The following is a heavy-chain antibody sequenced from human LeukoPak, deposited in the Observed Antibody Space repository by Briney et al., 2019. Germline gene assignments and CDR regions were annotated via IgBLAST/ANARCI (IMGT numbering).Heavy chain of an antibody. CDR3: AKALQRDYYGSGSYAYFDY. D-gene: IGHD3-10*01. V-gene: IGHV1-2*02. CDR1: GYTFTGYY. J-gene: IGHJ4*02. Sequence: ASVKVSCKASGYTFTGYYMHWVRQAPGQGLEWMGWINPNSGGTNYAQKFQGRVTMTRNTSISTAYMELSSLRSEDTAVYYCAKALQRDYYGSGSYAYFDYWGQGTLVTVSS. CDR2: INPNSGGT.